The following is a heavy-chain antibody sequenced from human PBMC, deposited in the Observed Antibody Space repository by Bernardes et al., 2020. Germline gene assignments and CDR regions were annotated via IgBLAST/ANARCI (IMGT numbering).Heavy chain of an antibody. CDR2: IYWDDDK. V-gene: IGHV2-5*02. J-gene: IGHJ4*02. CDR3: ARRFLYGSFNY. CDR1: GFSLSTSGVG. Sequence: SGPTLVKPTQTLTLTCSFSGFSLSTSGVGVGWIRHPPGKALEWLALIYWDDDKRYSPSLKSRLTITKDTSKNQVVLTMTNMDPVDTATYYCARRFLYGSFNYWGKGNRVTVS. D-gene: IGHD3-10*01.